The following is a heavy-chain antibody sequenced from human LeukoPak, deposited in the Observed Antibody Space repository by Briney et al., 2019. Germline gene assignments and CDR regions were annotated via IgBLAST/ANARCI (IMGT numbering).Heavy chain of an antibody. Sequence: GGSLRLSCAASGFTFSSYSMNWVRQAPGKGLEWVSSISSSSSYIYYADSVKGRFTISRDNAKNPLYLQMNSLRAEDTAVYYCARVVVVPAASGDWFDPWGQGTLVTVSS. V-gene: IGHV3-21*01. J-gene: IGHJ5*02. D-gene: IGHD2-2*01. CDR2: ISSSSSYI. CDR3: ARVVVVPAASGDWFDP. CDR1: GFTFSSYS.